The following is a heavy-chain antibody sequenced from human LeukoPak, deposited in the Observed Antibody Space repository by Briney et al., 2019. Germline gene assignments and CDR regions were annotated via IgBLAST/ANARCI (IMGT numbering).Heavy chain of an antibody. CDR2: IYTSGST. CDR1: GGSISSYY. CDR3: ARGQLLYNWFDP. J-gene: IGHJ5*02. Sequence: SETLSLTCTVSGGSISSYYWSWIRQPAGKGLEWIGRIYTSGSTNYNPSLKSRVTMSVDTSKNQFSLELSSVTAADTAVYYCARGQLLYNWFDPWGQGTLVTVSS. D-gene: IGHD2-2*01. V-gene: IGHV4-4*07.